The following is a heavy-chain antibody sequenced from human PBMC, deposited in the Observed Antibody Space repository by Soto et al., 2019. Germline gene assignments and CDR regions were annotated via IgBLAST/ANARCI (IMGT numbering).Heavy chain of an antibody. CDR3: AKCRDTSNWPQDS. CDR2: ISGTGGST. CDR1: GFTFGNYA. V-gene: IGHV3-23*01. J-gene: IGHJ4*02. Sequence: EVQLLESGGGLVQPGGSLRLSCAASGFTFGNYAMNWVRQAPGKGLEWVSGISGTGGSTYYADSVKGRFTVSRDNSKNTLFLQVNNLRVEDTAVYYCAKCRDTSNWPQDSWGQGTLVAVSS. D-gene: IGHD6-13*01.